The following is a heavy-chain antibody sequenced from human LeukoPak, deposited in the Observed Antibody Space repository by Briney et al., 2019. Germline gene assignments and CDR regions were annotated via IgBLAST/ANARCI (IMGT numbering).Heavy chain of an antibody. J-gene: IGHJ4*02. CDR2: ISGSGTGT. Sequence: PGGPLRLSCAASAFTFNTYAMSWVRQAPGKGLEWVSGISGSGTGTYYADSVKGRFTISRDNAKNSLYLQMNSLRAEDTAVYHCARGGGGSDYWGQGTLVTVSS. CDR1: AFTFNTYA. V-gene: IGHV3-23*01. CDR3: ARGGGGSDY.